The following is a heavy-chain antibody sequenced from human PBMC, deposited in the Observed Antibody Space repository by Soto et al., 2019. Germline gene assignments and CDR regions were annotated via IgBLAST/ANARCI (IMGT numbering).Heavy chain of an antibody. Sequence: EVQLVESGGGLGQPGGSLRLSCAASGFTFDDYAMHWVRHAPGKGLEWVSGISWNSDNVGYGDSVKGRFTISRDNAKNSLYLQMNGLRAEDTAFYYCATDTQSSNLNALDVWGQGTTVTVSS. J-gene: IGHJ3*01. V-gene: IGHV3-9*01. CDR2: ISWNSDNV. CDR1: GFTFDDYA. D-gene: IGHD6-13*01. CDR3: ATDTQSSNLNALDV.